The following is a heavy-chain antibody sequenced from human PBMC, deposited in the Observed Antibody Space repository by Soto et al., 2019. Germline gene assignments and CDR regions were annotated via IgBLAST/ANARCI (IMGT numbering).Heavy chain of an antibody. V-gene: IGHV3-64D*08. CDR2: ISSNGGST. J-gene: IGHJ5*02. Sequence: GGSLRLSCSASGFTFSSHAMHWVRQAPGKGLEYVSAISSNGGSTYYADSVKGRFTISRDNSKNTLYLQMSSLRAEDTAVYYWVKATIFYDSSGYYGVGAFDPWGQGTQVTVSS. D-gene: IGHD3-22*01. CDR1: GFTFSSHA. CDR3: VKATIFYDSSGYYGVGAFDP.